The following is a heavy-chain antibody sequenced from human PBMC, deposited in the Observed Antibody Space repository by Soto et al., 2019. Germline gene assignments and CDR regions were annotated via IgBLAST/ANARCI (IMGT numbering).Heavy chain of an antibody. CDR2: ISGSGGST. D-gene: IGHD6-13*01. CDR3: AKVPRSYSGSWYGTEYFQH. Sequence: GGSLRLSCAASGFTFSSYATSWVRQAPGKGLEWVSAISGSGGSTYYADSVKGRFTISRDNSKNTLYLQMNSLRAEDTVVYYCAKVPRSYSGSWYGTEYFQHWGQGTLVTVSS. CDR1: GFTFSSYA. V-gene: IGHV3-23*01. J-gene: IGHJ1*01.